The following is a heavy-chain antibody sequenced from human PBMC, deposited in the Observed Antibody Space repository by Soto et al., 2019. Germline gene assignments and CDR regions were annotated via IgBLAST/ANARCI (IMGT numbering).Heavy chain of an antibody. Sequence: ASVKVSCKASGYTFTGYYMPWVRQAPGQGLEWMGWINPNSGGTNYAQKFQGWVTMTRDTSISTAYMELSRLRSDDTAVYYCARAGYSSGWLAFDIWGQGTMVTVSS. CDR2: INPNSGGT. D-gene: IGHD6-19*01. CDR1: GYTFTGYY. J-gene: IGHJ3*02. CDR3: ARAGYSSGWLAFDI. V-gene: IGHV1-2*04.